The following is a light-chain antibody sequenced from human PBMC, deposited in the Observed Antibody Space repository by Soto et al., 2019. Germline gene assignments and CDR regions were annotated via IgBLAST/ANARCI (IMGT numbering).Light chain of an antibody. CDR3: QQYGGSPEYT. V-gene: IGKV3-20*01. Sequence: EIVLTQSPGTLSLSPGERATLSCRASQSISSTYLAWYQQKPGQAPRLLIYGASSRATGIPDRFTGSGSGTDFTLTISRLEPEDVAVYYCQQYGGSPEYTFGQGTKLEIK. CDR2: GAS. CDR1: QSISSTY. J-gene: IGKJ2*01.